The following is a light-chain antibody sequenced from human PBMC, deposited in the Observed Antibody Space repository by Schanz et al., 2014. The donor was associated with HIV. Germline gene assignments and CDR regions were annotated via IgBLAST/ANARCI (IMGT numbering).Light chain of an antibody. CDR2: EVT. J-gene: IGLJ2*01. V-gene: IGLV2-8*01. Sequence: QSALTQPASLSGSPGQSITISCTGTSIDVGGYDYVSWYQQHPDKAPKLMIYEVTKRPSGVPDRFSGSKSGNTASLTVSGLQAEDEADYFCAAWDDSLSGVLFGGGTKLTVL. CDR3: AAWDDSLSGVL. CDR1: SIDVGGYDY.